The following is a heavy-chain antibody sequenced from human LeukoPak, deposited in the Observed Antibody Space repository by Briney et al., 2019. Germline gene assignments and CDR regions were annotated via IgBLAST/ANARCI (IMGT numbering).Heavy chain of an antibody. CDR2: IYTSGST. CDR1: GGSISSGNYY. Sequence: NSSETLSLTCTVSGGSISSGNYYWNWIRQPAGKGLEWIGRIYTSGSTNYNPSLKSRVTMSVDTSKNQFSLKLSSVTAADTAVYYCARAEDTAMVKGAFDIWGQGTMVTVSS. D-gene: IGHD5-18*01. CDR3: ARAEDTAMVKGAFDI. J-gene: IGHJ3*02. V-gene: IGHV4-61*02.